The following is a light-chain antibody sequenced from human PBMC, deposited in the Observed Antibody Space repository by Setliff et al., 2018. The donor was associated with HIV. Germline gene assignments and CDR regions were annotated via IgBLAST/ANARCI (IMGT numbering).Light chain of an antibody. V-gene: IGLV2-23*02. Sequence: QSALTQPASVSGSPGQSITISCTGTSRDIGYYDYVSWYQQHPGQAPKFLLYDVAKRPSGVSHRFSGSKSGDTAALTISGLQAEDEAYYYCCSYAGRSTYVFGSGTKSPS. CDR3: CSYAGRSTYV. CDR1: SRDIGYYDY. J-gene: IGLJ1*01. CDR2: DVA.